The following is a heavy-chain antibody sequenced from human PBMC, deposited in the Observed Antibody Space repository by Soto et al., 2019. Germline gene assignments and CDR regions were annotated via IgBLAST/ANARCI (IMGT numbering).Heavy chain of an antibody. CDR2: IIPIFGKV. J-gene: IGHJ6*02. V-gene: IGHV1-69*01. CDR1: GGTFNSYA. D-gene: IGHD6-13*01. CDR3: ARVGSAAASAGLGYYNYPMDV. Sequence: QVQLVQSGAEVKKPGSSVKVSCKASGGTFNSYALSWVRQASGQGLEWMGGIIPIFGKVNFAQNFQSRVTITADESTSTAYMELSSLGSEDTAVYYCARVGSAAASAGLGYYNYPMDVWGQGTTVIVSS.